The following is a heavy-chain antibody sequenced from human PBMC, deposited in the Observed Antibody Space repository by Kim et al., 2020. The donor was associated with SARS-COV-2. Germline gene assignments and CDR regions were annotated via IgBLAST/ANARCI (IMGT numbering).Heavy chain of an antibody. D-gene: IGHD3-10*01. CDR3: ARGGPFSGSGSPFDY. V-gene: IGHV1-3*04. CDR1: GYTFSNNG. CDR2: INIGNGNT. J-gene: IGHJ4*02. Sequence: ASVKVSCKASGYTFSNNGIDWVRRAPEQRLEWMGWINIGNGNTEYSEKFYDRLTITRDTSASASYLELSRLTSEDSGVYYCARGGPFSGSGSPFDYWGQG.